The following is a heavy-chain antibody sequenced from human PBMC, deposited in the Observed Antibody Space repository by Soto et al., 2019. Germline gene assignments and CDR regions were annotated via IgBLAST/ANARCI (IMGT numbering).Heavy chain of an antibody. J-gene: IGHJ6*02. D-gene: IGHD4-17*01. CDR1: GFSLSTSGMC. Sequence: KSGPTLVNPTQTLTLTCTFSGFSLSTSGMCVSWIRQPPGKALEWLAHIDWDDDKYYSTSLKTRLTISKDTSKNQVVLTMTNMDPVDTATYYCARMGVMTTVVTPFDGYYYGMDVWGQGTTVTVSS. V-gene: IGHV2-70*01. CDR3: ARMGVMTTVVTPFDGYYYGMDV. CDR2: IDWDDDK.